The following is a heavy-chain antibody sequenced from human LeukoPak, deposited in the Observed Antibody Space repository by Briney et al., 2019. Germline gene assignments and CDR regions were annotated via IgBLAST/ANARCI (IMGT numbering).Heavy chain of an antibody. CDR3: AKDAPSPVVQIPAAIPSHSDYFDY. V-gene: IGHV3-23*01. D-gene: IGHD2-2*02. CDR1: GFTFSSYA. Sequence: GGSLRLSCAASGFTFSSYAMSWVRQAPGKGLEWVSAISGSGGSTYYADSVKGRFTISRDNSKNTLYLRMNSLRAEDTAVYYCAKDAPSPVVQIPAAIPSHSDYFDYWGQGTLVTVSS. J-gene: IGHJ4*02. CDR2: ISGSGGST.